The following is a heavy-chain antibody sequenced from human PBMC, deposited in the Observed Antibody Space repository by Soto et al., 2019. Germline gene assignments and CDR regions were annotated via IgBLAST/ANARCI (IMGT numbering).Heavy chain of an antibody. Sequence: GGSLRLSCAASGFTFSSYGMHWVRQAPGKGLEWVAVISYDGSNKYYADSVKGRFTISRDNSKNTLYLQMNSLRAEDTAVYYCAKDTERYCSGGSCPGALGYWGQGTLVTVSS. CDR2: ISYDGSNK. CDR1: GFTFSSYG. V-gene: IGHV3-30*18. D-gene: IGHD2-15*01. J-gene: IGHJ4*02. CDR3: AKDTERYCSGGSCPGALGY.